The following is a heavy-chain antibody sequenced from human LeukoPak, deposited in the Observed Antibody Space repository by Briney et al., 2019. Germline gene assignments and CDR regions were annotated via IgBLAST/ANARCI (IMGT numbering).Heavy chain of an antibody. V-gene: IGHV3-9*01. Sequence: GRSLRLSCAASGFTFDDYAMHWVRQTPGKGLEWVSGISWNSGSIGYADSVKGRFTISRDNAKNSQYLQMNSLRAEDTAVYYCARVVYYYYYMDVWGKGTTVTVSS. CDR2: ISWNSGSI. J-gene: IGHJ6*03. CDR1: GFTFDDYA. CDR3: ARVVYYYYYMDV.